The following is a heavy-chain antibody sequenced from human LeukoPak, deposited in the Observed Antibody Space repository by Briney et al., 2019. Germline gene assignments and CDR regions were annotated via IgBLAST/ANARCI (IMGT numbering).Heavy chain of an antibody. J-gene: IGHJ1*01. CDR3: ARDSAGLYYYGSGSPEYFQH. Sequence: GGSLRLSCAASGFTFTSYNMNWVRQAPGKGLEWVSPISTGSSYIYYADSVKGRFTISRDDAKNSLYLQMNSLRSEDTAVYYCARDSAGLYYYGSGSPEYFQHWGQGTLVTVSS. D-gene: IGHD3-10*01. CDR1: GFTFTSYN. V-gene: IGHV3-21*01. CDR2: ISTGSSYI.